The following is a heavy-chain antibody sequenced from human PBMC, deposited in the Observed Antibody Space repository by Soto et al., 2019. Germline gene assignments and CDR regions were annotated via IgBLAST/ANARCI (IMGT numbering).Heavy chain of an antibody. CDR3: AREWELPNYDGMDV. D-gene: IGHD1-26*01. CDR1: GFTVSSNY. Sequence: PGGSLRISCAAPGFTVSSNYMSWVRQAPGKGLEWVSVIYSGGSTYYADSVKGRFTISRDNSKNTVHLQMNSLRAEDTAVYYCAREWELPNYDGMDVWGQGTTVTVSS. J-gene: IGHJ6*02. CDR2: IYSGGST. V-gene: IGHV3-53*01.